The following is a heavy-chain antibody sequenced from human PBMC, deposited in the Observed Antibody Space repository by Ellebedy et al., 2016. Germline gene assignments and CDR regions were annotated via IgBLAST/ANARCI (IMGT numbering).Heavy chain of an antibody. Sequence: SETLSLTXAVSGGSISSSNWWSWVRQPPGKGLEWIGEIYHSGSTNYNPSLKSRVTISVDKSKNQFSLKLSSVTAADTAVYYCASRGFGELLGSDYWGQGTLVTVSS. CDR1: GGSISSSNW. D-gene: IGHD3-10*01. CDR2: IYHSGST. J-gene: IGHJ4*02. V-gene: IGHV4-4*02. CDR3: ASRGFGELLGSDY.